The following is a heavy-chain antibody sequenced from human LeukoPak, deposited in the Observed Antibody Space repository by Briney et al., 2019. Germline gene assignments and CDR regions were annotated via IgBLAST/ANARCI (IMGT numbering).Heavy chain of an antibody. J-gene: IGHJ4*02. V-gene: IGHV1-2*02. CDR3: ARAYDFWSGYYESLDY. CDR2: INPNSGGT. CDR1: GYTFTGYY. Sequence: ASVKVSCKASGYTFTGYYMHWVRRAPGQGLEWMGWINPNSGGTNYAQKFQGRVTMTRDTSISTAYMELSRLRSDDTAVYYCARAYDFWSGYYESLDYWGQGTLVTVSS. D-gene: IGHD3-3*01.